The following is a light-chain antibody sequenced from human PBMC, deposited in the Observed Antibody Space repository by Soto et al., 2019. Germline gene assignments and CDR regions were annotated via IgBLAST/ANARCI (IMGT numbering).Light chain of an antibody. Sequence: EIVLTQSPGTLSLSPGERATLSCRASQSVSSSYLAWYQQKPGQAPRLLIYGASSRATGIPDRFSGSGSGTDFTLTISRLEPEDFAVSYCQLYGSSPLLTFGGGNKVEIK. CDR3: QLYGSSPLLT. J-gene: IGKJ4*01. CDR1: QSVSSSY. V-gene: IGKV3-20*01. CDR2: GAS.